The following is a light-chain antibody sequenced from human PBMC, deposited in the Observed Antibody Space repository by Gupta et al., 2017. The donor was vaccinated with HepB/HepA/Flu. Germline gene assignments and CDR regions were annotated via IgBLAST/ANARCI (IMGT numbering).Light chain of an antibody. J-gene: IGLJ2*01. Sequence: SSELTQDPAVSVALGQTVRITCQGDSLRSYYASWYQQKPGQAPVLVIYGKNNRPSGIPDRFSGCSSGNTASLTITGAQAEDEADDYCNSRDSSGNHLVFGGGTKLTVL. CDR3: NSRDSSGNHLV. V-gene: IGLV3-19*01. CDR1: SLRSYY. CDR2: GKN.